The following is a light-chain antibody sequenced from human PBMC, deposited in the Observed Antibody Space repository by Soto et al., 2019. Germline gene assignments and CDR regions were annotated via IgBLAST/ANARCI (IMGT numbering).Light chain of an antibody. CDR3: SSYAGSSIFVV. CDR2: EVT. V-gene: IGLV2-23*02. J-gene: IGLJ2*01. CDR1: SSDVGSYNL. Sequence: QSALTQPASVSGSPGQSITISCTGTSSDVGSYNLVSWYQHLPGKAPKRMIFEVTKRPSGVSTRFSGSKSGNTAALTISGLQAEDEADYYCSSYAGSSIFVVFGGGTKLTVL.